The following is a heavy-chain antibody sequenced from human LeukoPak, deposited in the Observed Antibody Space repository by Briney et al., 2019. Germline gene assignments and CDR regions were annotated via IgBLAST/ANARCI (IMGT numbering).Heavy chain of an antibody. D-gene: IGHD6-13*01. J-gene: IGHJ5*02. CDR3: ARVSSSYTNWFDP. CDR1: GYTFTNYA. CDR2: INTNTGNP. Sequence: ASVKVSCKASGYTFTNYAMNWVRQAPGQGLEWMGWINTNTGNPTFAQGFTGRFVFSLDTSVSTAYLQISSLKAEDTAVYYCARVSSSYTNWFDPWGQGTLVTVSS. V-gene: IGHV7-4-1*02.